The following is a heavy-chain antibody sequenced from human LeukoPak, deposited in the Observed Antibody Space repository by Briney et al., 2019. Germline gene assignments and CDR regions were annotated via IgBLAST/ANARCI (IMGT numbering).Heavy chain of an antibody. V-gene: IGHV4-39*01. CDR1: GGSISGSSYY. Sequence: SETLSLTCTVSGGSISGSSYYWGWSRQPPGKGLEWIGSIYYSGSTYYNPSLKSRVTISVDTSKNQFSLKLSSVTAADTAVYYCARSGGSYRRGGFDYWGQGTLVTVSS. D-gene: IGHD1-26*01. J-gene: IGHJ4*02. CDR3: ARSGGSYRRGGFDY. CDR2: IYYSGST.